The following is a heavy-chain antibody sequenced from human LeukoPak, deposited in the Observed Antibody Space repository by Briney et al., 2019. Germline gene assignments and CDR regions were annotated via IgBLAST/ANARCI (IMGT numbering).Heavy chain of an antibody. V-gene: IGHV1-69*13. CDR1: GGTFCSYA. Sequence: SVKVSCTASGGTFCSYAISWVRQAPGQGLEWMGGIIPIFGTANYAQKFQGRVTITADESTSTAYMELSSLRSEDTAVYYCASPGRDGYNYYFDYWGQGTLVTVSS. CDR2: IIPIFGTA. D-gene: IGHD5-24*01. J-gene: IGHJ4*02. CDR3: ASPGRDGYNYYFDY.